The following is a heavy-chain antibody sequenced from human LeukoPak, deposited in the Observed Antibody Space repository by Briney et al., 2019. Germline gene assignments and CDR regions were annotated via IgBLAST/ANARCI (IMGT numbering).Heavy chain of an antibody. D-gene: IGHD2-15*01. CDR2: ISYDGSNK. CDR3: ARELDCSGGSCYEFDY. Sequence: GGSLRLSCAASGFTFSSYGMHWVRQAPGKGLEWVAVISYDGSNKYYADSVKGRFTISRDNAKNSLYLQMNSLRAEDTAVYYCARELDCSGGSCYEFDYWGQGTLVTVSS. CDR1: GFTFSSYG. V-gene: IGHV3-30*03. J-gene: IGHJ4*02.